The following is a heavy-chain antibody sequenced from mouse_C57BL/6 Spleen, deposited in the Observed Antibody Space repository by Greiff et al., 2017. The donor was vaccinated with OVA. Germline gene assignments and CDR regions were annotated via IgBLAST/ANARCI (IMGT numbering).Heavy chain of an antibody. Sequence: VQLQQSGTVLARPGASVKMSCKTSGYTFTSYWIPFLPHRPFPFLDLIGALYPGNSDTSYNQKFKGKAKLTAVTSASTAYMELSSLTNEDSAVDDCTSELGVARFAYWGQGTLVTVSA. CDR3: TSELGVARFAY. J-gene: IGHJ3*01. D-gene: IGHD4-1*01. V-gene: IGHV1-5*01. CDR2: LYPGNSDT. CDR1: GYTFTSYW.